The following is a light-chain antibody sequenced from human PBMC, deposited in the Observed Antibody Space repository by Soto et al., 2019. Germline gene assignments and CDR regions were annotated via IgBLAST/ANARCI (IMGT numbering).Light chain of an antibody. CDR3: QQYYSTHGT. CDR2: WAS. Sequence: DIVMTQSPDSLAVSLGERATINCKSSQSVLYSSNNKNYLAWYQQKPGQPPKLLIYWASTRESGVPDRISGSGSGTDFTLTISSLQAEEVAVYYCQQYYSTHGTVGQGTKVEIK. CDR1: QSVLYSSNNKNY. V-gene: IGKV4-1*01. J-gene: IGKJ1*01.